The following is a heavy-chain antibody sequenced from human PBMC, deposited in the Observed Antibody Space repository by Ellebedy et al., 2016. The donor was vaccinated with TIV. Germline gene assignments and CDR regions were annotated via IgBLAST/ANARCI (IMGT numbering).Heavy chain of an antibody. CDR3: ARDLFRGYDYSLALDY. J-gene: IGHJ4*02. Sequence: ASVKVSCXASGYTFTSYYIHWVRQAPGQRLEWMGIISPTGGSISYAQKFQGRVTMTGETSTSTVYMELSSLGSEDTAVYYCARDLFRGYDYSLALDYWGQGTLVTVSS. V-gene: IGHV1-46*01. CDR2: ISPTGGSI. CDR1: GYTFTSYY. D-gene: IGHD5-12*01.